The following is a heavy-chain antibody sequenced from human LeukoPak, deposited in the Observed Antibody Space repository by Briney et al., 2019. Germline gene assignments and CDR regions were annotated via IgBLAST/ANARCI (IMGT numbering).Heavy chain of an antibody. CDR2: TYYRSKWYN. Sequence: SLTLSLTCAISGDSVSSNSAAWNWIRQSPSRGLEWLGRTYYRSKWYNDYAVSVRSRIIINPDTSKNQFSLQLNSVSPEDTAVYYCAGDSYTESYFGYWGQGTLVAVSS. V-gene: IGHV6-1*01. D-gene: IGHD2-2*02. J-gene: IGHJ4*02. CDR3: AGDSYTESYFGY. CDR1: GDSVSSNSAA.